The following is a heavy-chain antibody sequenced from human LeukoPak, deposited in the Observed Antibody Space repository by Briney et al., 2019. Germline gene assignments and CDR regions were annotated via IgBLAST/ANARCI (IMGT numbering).Heavy chain of an antibody. V-gene: IGHV4-34*01. D-gene: IGHD5-12*01. CDR1: GGSFSGYY. CDR2: INHSGST. CDR3: AREFSGYDFDY. Sequence: SETLSLTCAVYGGSFSGYYWSWIRQPPGKELEWIGEINHSGSTNYNPSLKSRVTISVDTSKNQFSLKLSSVTAADTAVYYCAREFSGYDFDYWGQGTLATVSS. J-gene: IGHJ4*02.